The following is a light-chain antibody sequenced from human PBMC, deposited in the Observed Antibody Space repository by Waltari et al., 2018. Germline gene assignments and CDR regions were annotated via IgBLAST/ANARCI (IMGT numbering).Light chain of an antibody. CDR3: QSYDSSLSGTV. CDR2: GNS. Sequence: QSVLPQPPSVSGAPGQSVPTSCTGRSPTIGACYDVHWYQQLPGPAPKLLIYGNSNRPSGVPDRFSGSKSGTSASLAITGLQAEDEADYYCQSYDSSLSGTVFGGGTKLTVL. CDR1: SPTIGACYD. J-gene: IGLJ2*01. V-gene: IGLV1-40*01.